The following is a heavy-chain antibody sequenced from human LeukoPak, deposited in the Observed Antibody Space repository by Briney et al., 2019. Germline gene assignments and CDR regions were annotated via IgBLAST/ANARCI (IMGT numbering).Heavy chain of an antibody. V-gene: IGHV4-38-2*02. CDR2: IYHSGST. CDR3: ARDSRGSWNRRDADY. Sequence: KPSETLSLTCAVSGYSISSGYDWGCIRPPPGMGLEGIGSIYHSGSTYYNPSLKSRVTISVDTSKNQFALRLSSVTAADTAVYYCARDSRGSWNRRDADYWGQGTLVTVSS. D-gene: IGHD2-15*01. CDR1: GYSISSGYD. J-gene: IGHJ4*02.